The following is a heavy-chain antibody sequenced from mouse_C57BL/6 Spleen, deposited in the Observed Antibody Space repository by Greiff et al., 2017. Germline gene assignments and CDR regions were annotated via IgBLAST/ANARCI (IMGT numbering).Heavy chain of an antibody. D-gene: IGHD2-4*01. CDR3: ARQGGLRRDYAMDY. Sequence: QVQLKQSGPGLVQPSQSLSITCTVSGFSLTSYGVHWVRQSPGKGLEWLGVIWSGGSPDYNAAFISSLSISKDNSKSQVFFKMNSLQADDTAIYYCARQGGLRRDYAMDYWGQGTSVTVSS. V-gene: IGHV2-2*01. CDR1: GFSLTSYG. CDR2: IWSGGSP. J-gene: IGHJ4*01.